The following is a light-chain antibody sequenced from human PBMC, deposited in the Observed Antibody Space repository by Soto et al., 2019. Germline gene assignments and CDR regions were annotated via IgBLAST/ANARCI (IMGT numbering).Light chain of an antibody. CDR2: EVS. Sequence: QSALTQPASVSGSPGHSITISCTGTSSDVGSYNLVSWYQQHPGKAPKLMIYEVSKRPSVVSNRFSGSKSGNTASLTISGLQAEDEADYYCCSYAGSSTFVVFGGGTKLTVL. CDR3: CSYAGSSTFVV. CDR1: SSDVGSYNL. V-gene: IGLV2-23*02. J-gene: IGLJ2*01.